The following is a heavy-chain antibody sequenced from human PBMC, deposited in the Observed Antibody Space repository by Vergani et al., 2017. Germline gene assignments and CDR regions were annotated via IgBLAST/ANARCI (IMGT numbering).Heavy chain of an antibody. CDR1: GFTFSSYA. J-gene: IGHJ4*02. CDR3: AKGWTYYYDSSGYPY. CDR2: ISGSGGST. Sequence: EVQLLESGGGLVQPGGSLRLSCAASGFTFSSYAMSWVRQAPGKGREWVSAISGSGGSTYYADSVKGRFTISRDNSKNTLYLQMNSLRAEDTAVYYCAKGWTYYYDSSGYPYWGQGTLVTVSS. D-gene: IGHD3-22*01. V-gene: IGHV3-23*01.